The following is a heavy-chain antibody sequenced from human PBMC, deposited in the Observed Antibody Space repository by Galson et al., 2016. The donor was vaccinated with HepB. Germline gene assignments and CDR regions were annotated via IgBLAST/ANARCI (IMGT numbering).Heavy chain of an antibody. CDR1: GFTFRNHW. D-gene: IGHD3-16*01. V-gene: IGHV3-74*01. CDR3: ARVYDYVWVGSHFDY. Sequence: SLRLSCAASGFTFRNHWMHWVRQAPGKGLVWISRINSDGSGTTYADSVKGRFTISRDNAKNTVYLQMDSLRAEDTAVYHCARVYDYVWVGSHFDYWGQGTLVTVSS. J-gene: IGHJ4*02. CDR2: INSDGSGT.